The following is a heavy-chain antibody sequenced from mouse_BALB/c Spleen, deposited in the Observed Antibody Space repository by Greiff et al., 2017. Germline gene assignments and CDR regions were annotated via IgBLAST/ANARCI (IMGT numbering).Heavy chain of an antibody. J-gene: IGHJ4*01. Sequence: EVMLVESGGGLVKPGGSLKLSCAASGFTFSSYAMSWVRQSPEKRLEWVAEISSGGSYTYYPDTVTGRFTISRDNAKNTLYLEMSSLRSEDTAMYYCARDQYYGSSYYAMDYWGQGTSVTVSS. CDR1: GFTFSSYA. V-gene: IGHV5-9-4*01. CDR2: ISSGGSYT. D-gene: IGHD1-1*01. CDR3: ARDQYYGSSYYAMDY.